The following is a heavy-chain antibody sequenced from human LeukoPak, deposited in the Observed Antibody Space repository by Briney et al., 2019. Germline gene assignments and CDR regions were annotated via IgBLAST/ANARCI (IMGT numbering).Heavy chain of an antibody. J-gene: IGHJ4*02. CDR1: GGTFSSYA. V-gene: IGHV1-69*04. CDR3: ARASIAAAGTLFDY. Sequence: SMKVSCKASGGTFSSYAISWVRQAPGQGLEWMGRIIPILGIANYAQKFQGRVTITADKSTSTAYMELSSLRSEDTAVYYCARASIAAAGTLFDYWGQGTLVTVSS. CDR2: IIPILGIA. D-gene: IGHD6-13*01.